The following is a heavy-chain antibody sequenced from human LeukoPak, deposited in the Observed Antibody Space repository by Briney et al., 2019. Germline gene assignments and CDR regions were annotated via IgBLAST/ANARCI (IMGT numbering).Heavy chain of an antibody. D-gene: IGHD2-2*01. CDR1: GCSISSGDYY. CDR2: IYYSGST. V-gene: IGHV4-30-4*01. Sequence: SQTLSLTCTVSGCSISSGDYYWSWIRQPPGKGLEWIGYIYYSGSTYYNPSLKSRVTISVDTSKNQFSLKLSSVTAADTAVYYCARELQLLFFDYWGQGTLVTVSS. J-gene: IGHJ4*02. CDR3: ARELQLLFFDY.